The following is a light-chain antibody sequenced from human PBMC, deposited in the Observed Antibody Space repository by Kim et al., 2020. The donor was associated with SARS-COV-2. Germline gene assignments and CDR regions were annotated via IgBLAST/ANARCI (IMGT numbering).Light chain of an antibody. CDR1: QNINSH. CDR2: AAS. CDR3: QQNYIAPFT. Sequence: EIQMTQSPSSLSVSVGDRVTITCRTSQNINSHLNWYHQKPGRAPKLLIYAASTLQGGVPSRFSGSGSETDFTLTISSLQPEDFAAYFCQQNYIAPFTFGPGTKVDI. V-gene: IGKV1-39*01. J-gene: IGKJ3*01.